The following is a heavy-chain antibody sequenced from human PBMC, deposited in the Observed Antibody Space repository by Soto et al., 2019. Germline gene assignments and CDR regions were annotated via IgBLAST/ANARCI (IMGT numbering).Heavy chain of an antibody. D-gene: IGHD4-17*01. J-gene: IGHJ4*02. CDR2: ISWNSGSI. CDR1: GFTFDDYA. V-gene: IGHV3-9*01. Sequence: PGGSLRLSCAASGFTFDDYAMHWVRQAPGKGLEWVSGISWNSGSIGYADSVKGRFTISRDNAKNSLYLQMNSLRAEDTALYYCAKDSHDYGDYVDYWGQGTLVTVSS. CDR3: AKDSHDYGDYVDY.